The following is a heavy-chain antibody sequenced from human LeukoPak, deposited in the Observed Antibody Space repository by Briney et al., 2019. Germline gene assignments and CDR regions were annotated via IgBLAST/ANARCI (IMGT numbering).Heavy chain of an antibody. CDR2: ISGSGGST. V-gene: IGHV3-23*01. D-gene: IGHD4-17*01. CDR1: GFTFSSYA. Sequence: AGGSLRLSCAASGFTFSSYAMSWVRQAPGKGLEWVSAISGSGGSTYYADSVKGRFTISRDNSKNTLYLQMNSLRAEDTAVYYCAKDRYDYGDYFDYWGQGTLVTVSS. J-gene: IGHJ4*02. CDR3: AKDRYDYGDYFDY.